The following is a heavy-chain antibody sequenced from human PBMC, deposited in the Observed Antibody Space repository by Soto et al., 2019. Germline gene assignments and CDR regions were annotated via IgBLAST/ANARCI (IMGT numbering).Heavy chain of an antibody. Sequence: GGSLRLSCAASGFTFTSYTMNWVRQAPGKGLEWVSSISSSSDYIYYADSMKGRVTISRDNAKNSLFLDMNSLTGEDTAVYYCARARVYATGPLDFWRQGTLVTVSS. D-gene: IGHD6-13*01. CDR3: ARARVYATGPLDF. CDR2: ISSSSDYI. V-gene: IGHV3-21*06. J-gene: IGHJ4*02. CDR1: GFTFTSYT.